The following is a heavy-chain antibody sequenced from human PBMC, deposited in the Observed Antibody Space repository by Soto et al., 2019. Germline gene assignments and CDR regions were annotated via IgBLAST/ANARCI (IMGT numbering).Heavy chain of an antibody. V-gene: IGHV3-23*01. CDR3: ASRTSGWYFDY. CDR1: GFTFGDYA. CDR2: TSGSGDST. J-gene: IGHJ4*02. D-gene: IGHD6-19*01. Sequence: PGGSLRLSCAASGFTFGDYAMSWVRQAPGKGLEWVSVTSGSGDSTYYTDSVKGRFTIPRDNSKNKLYLQMNSLRAEDTAVYYCASRTSGWYFDYWGQGTLVTVSS.